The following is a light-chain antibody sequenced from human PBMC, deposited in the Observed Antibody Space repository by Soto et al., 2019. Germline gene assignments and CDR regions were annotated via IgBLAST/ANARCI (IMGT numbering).Light chain of an antibody. Sequence: EVVLTQSPVTLSLSPGERATLSCRASQSVDSYLAWYQQKPGQAPRLLIYEASNRATGIPARFSGSGSGTDFTITISGLEPEDFAIYYCQQRINWPSTFGGGTKVDIK. CDR2: EAS. CDR3: QQRINWPST. J-gene: IGKJ4*01. V-gene: IGKV3-11*01. CDR1: QSVDSY.